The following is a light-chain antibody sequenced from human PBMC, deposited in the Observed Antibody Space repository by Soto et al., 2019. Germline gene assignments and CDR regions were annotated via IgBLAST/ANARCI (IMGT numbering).Light chain of an antibody. CDR2: EVR. V-gene: IGLV2-8*01. CDR1: DRDVCKYNY. Sequence: LTQPPSASWSPGQSVTISCSGTDRDVCKYNYVSWYQQHPGTAPKVLIYEVRKRPSGVPDRFSASKTGNTASLTVSGLQDDDEADYYCSSYAGDHTYVFGSGTKVNVL. CDR3: SSYAGDHTYV. J-gene: IGLJ1*01.